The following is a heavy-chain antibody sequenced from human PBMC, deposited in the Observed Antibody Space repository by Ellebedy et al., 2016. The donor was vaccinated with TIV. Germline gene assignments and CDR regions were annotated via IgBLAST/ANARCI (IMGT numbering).Heavy chain of an antibody. J-gene: IGHJ4*02. D-gene: IGHD3-22*01. Sequence: ASVKVSCKASGYTFTSYFLYWVRQTPGQGLEWMGMINPTSGNSNFAQKFQDRVTVTRDTSTSTVYMELSGLRSEDTAVYYCARGDSYFYDSSGYYYSYWGQGTLVTVSS. CDR2: INPTSGNS. V-gene: IGHV1-46*01. CDR3: ARGDSYFYDSSGYYYSY. CDR1: GYTFTSYF.